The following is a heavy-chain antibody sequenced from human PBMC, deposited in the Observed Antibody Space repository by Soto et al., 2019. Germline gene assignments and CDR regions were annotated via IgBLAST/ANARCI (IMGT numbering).Heavy chain of an antibody. D-gene: IGHD5-18*01. Sequence: ASVKVSCKASGGTFSSYAISWVRQALGQGLEWMGGIIPIFGTANYAQKFQGRVTITADESTSTAYMELSSLRSEDTAVYYCARGGYSYGYGIDYWGQGTLVTVSS. V-gene: IGHV1-69*13. CDR2: IIPIFGTA. J-gene: IGHJ4*02. CDR1: GGTFSSYA. CDR3: ARGGYSYGYGIDY.